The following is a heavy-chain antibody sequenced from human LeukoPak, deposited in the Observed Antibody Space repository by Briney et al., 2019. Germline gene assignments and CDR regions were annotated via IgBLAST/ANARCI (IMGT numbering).Heavy chain of an antibody. Sequence: GGSLKLSCAVAGLGVSAYSISWVRQAPGKGLEWVSLISGGGAKHYADSVKGRFTISRDISRNTLYLQMNSLRAEDTAVYYCAKDWSVEYSSSSGYWGQGTLVTVSS. CDR1: GLGVSAYS. D-gene: IGHD6-6*01. V-gene: IGHV3-53*01. J-gene: IGHJ4*02. CDR2: ISGGGAK. CDR3: AKDWSVEYSSSSGY.